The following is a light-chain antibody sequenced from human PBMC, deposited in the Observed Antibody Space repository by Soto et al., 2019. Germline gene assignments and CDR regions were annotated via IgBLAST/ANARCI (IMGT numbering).Light chain of an antibody. Sequence: QPVLTQPPSVSGAPGQRVTISCTGSSSNIGATYDVHWYQHLPGTAPKLLIYGNTNRPSGVPDRFSGSKSGTSASLAITGLQAEDETDYYCQSYDSSLSTWVFGGGTQLTVL. CDR2: GNT. J-gene: IGLJ3*02. CDR3: QSYDSSLSTWV. V-gene: IGLV1-40*01. CDR1: SSNIGATYD.